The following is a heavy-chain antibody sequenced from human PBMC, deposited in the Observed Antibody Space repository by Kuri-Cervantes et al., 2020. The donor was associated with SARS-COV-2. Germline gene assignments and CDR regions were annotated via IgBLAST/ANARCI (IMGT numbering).Heavy chain of an antibody. CDR2: IYYSGST. Sequence: SETLSLTCTVSGGSISSYYWSWIRQPPGKGLEWIGYIYYSGSTNYNPSLKSRVTISVDTSKTQFSLRLSSVTAADTAVYYCATQGIVVVPAAIGHMDVWGKGTTVTVSS. CDR1: GGSISSYY. V-gene: IGHV4-59*08. D-gene: IGHD2-2*01. J-gene: IGHJ6*03. CDR3: ATQGIVVVPAAIGHMDV.